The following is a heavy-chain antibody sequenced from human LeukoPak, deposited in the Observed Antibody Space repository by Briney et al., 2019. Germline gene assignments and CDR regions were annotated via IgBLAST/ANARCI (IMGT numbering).Heavy chain of an antibody. V-gene: IGHV4-59*01. CDR2: IYYSGST. Sequence: KPSETLSLTCTVSGGSISSYYWSWTRQPPGKGLEWIGYIYYSGSTNYNPSLRSRVTISVDTSKNQFSLKLSSVTAADTAVYYCARGGYDFRGYYFDYWGQGTLVTVSS. CDR1: GGSISSYY. J-gene: IGHJ4*02. D-gene: IGHD3-3*01. CDR3: ARGGYDFRGYYFDY.